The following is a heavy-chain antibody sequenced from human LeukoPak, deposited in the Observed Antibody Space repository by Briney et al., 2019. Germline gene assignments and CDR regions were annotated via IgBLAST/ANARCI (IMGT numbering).Heavy chain of an antibody. V-gene: IGHV1-2*02. CDR1: GYTFTGYY. CDR3: ARELRYYYDSSFDY. CDR2: INPNSGGT. D-gene: IGHD3-22*01. Sequence: ASVKVSCEASGYTFTGYYMHWVRQAPGQGLEWIGWINPNSGGTNYAQKFQGRVTMTRDTSISTAYMELSRLRSDDTAVYYCARELRYYYDSSFDYWGQGTLVTVSS. J-gene: IGHJ4*02.